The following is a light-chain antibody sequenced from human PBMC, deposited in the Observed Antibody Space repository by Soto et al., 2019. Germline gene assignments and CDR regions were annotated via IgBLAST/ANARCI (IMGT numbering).Light chain of an antibody. CDR2: GNR. CDR3: QSYDSSLSGYYV. CDR1: SSNIGAGYD. V-gene: IGLV1-40*01. J-gene: IGLJ1*01. Sequence: QSVLTQPPSVSGAPGQRATISCTGSSSNIGAGYDVHWYQQLPGTAPKLLIYGNRNRPSGVPGRFSGAKSGTSASLAITGLQAEDEADYYCQSYDSSLSGYYVFGTRTKLTVL.